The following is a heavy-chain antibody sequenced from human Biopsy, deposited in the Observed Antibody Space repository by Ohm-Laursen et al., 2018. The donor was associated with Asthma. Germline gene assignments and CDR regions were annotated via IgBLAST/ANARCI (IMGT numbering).Heavy chain of an antibody. V-gene: IGHV4-31*03. Sequence: SQTLSLTCTVSGGSINIGDYYWSWIRQHPVKGLEWIGHIYYSGSTYYNPSLKSRVSISLDTSKNQFSLRLPSVTAADTAVYYCARGQKSAGDRWFDPWGQGTLVTVSS. CDR1: GGSINIGDYY. CDR2: IYYSGST. CDR3: ARGQKSAGDRWFDP. J-gene: IGHJ5*02. D-gene: IGHD6-13*01.